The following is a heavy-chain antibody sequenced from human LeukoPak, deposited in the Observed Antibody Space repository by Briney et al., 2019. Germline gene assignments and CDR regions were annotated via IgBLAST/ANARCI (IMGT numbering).Heavy chain of an antibody. V-gene: IGHV4-61*02. CDR2: IYTSGST. CDR1: GGSLSSGSYY. D-gene: IGHD4-17*01. CDR3: ARDTTVLFDY. J-gene: IGHJ4*02. Sequence: SETMSLTCTVSGGSLSSGSYYWSWIRQPAGKGLEWIGRIYTSGSTNYNPSLKSRVTISVDTSKNQFSLKLSSVTAADTAVYYCARDTTVLFDYWGQGTLVTVSS.